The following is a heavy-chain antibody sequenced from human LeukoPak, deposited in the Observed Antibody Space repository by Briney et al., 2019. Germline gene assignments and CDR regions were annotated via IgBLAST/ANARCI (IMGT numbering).Heavy chain of an antibody. D-gene: IGHD1-14*01. CDR3: ARVPDSYYYYYMDV. V-gene: IGHV3-21*01. Sequence: GGSLRLSCEVSGFTFSSYSMCWVRQAPGKGLEWVSSISSTSGYINYADSVKGRLTISRDNAKNSLYLQMSSLRAEDTAVYYCARVPDSYYYYYMDVWGKGTTVTVSS. J-gene: IGHJ6*03. CDR1: GFTFSSYS. CDR2: ISSTSGYI.